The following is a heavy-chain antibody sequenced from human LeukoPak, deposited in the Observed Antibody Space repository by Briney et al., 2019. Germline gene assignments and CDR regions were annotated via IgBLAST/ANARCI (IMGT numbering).Heavy chain of an antibody. Sequence: SQTLSLTCTVSGGSISSGDYYWSWIRQPPGKGLEWIGYIYYSGSTYYNPSLKSRVTISVDTSKNQFSLKLSSVTAADTAVYYCAREVVGSVTRDLDYWGQGTLVTVSS. D-gene: IGHD4-17*01. CDR3: AREVVGSVTRDLDY. CDR2: IYYSGST. V-gene: IGHV4-30-4*08. CDR1: GGSISSGDYY. J-gene: IGHJ4*02.